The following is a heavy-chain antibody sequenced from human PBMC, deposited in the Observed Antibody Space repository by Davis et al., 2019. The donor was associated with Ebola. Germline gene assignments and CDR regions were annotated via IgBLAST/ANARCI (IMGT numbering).Heavy chain of an antibody. CDR2: IYPGDSDT. CDR3: ARRNYFGSGSQYSHFDY. V-gene: IGHV5-51*01. D-gene: IGHD3-10*01. J-gene: IGHJ4*02. CDR1: GYSFTSYW. Sequence: GGSLRLSCKGSGYSFTSYWIGWVRQMPGKGLEWMGIIYPGDSDTRYSPSFQGQVTISADKSISTAYLQWSSLKASDTALYYCARRNYFGSGSQYSHFDYWGQGTPVTVSS.